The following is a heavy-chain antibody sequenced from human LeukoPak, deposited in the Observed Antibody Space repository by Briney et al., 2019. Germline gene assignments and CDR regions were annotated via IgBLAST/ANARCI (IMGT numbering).Heavy chain of an antibody. CDR3: ARGDILTGGVDY. Sequence: SETLSLTCTVSGGSISSSSYYWGWIRQPPGKGLEWIGSIYYSGSTYYNPSLKSRVTISVDTSKNQFSLKLSSVTAADTAVYYCARGDILTGGVDYWGQGTLVTVSS. CDR2: IYYSGST. D-gene: IGHD3-9*01. CDR1: GGSISSSSYY. J-gene: IGHJ4*02. V-gene: IGHV4-39*07.